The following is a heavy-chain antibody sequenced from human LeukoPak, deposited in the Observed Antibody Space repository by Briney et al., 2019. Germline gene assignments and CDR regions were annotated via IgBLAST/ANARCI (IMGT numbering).Heavy chain of an antibody. CDR3: AKDPRPYYDVPVGY. CDR2: ISSSGGTT. CDR1: GFMFSDYA. J-gene: IGHJ4*02. Sequence: GGSLRLSSVASGFMFSDYAMSWDRQAQGKGLEWVSSISSSGGTTFYADSVKGRFTIYRDLFKKSVHLEMKAMRDEDTAVYYCAKDPRPYYDVPVGYWGQGTLVTVSP. D-gene: IGHD3-3*01. V-gene: IGHV3-23*01.